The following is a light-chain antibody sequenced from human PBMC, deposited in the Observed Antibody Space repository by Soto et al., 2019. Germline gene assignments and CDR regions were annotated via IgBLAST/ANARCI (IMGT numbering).Light chain of an antibody. V-gene: IGKV3-15*01. CDR1: QSISSS. CDR3: QQYNNGPTYT. CDR2: GAS. J-gene: IGKJ2*01. Sequence: EIVMTQSPATLSVSPGERATLSCRAGQSISSSLAWYQQKPGQAPRLLIYGASTRATGIPARFSGSGSGTEFTLTISSLQSEDFAVYYCQQYNNGPTYTFGQGTKLEIK.